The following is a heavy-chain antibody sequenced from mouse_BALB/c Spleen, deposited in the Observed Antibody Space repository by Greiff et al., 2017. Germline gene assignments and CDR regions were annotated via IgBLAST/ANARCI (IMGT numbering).Heavy chain of an antibody. V-gene: IGHV5-17*02. D-gene: IGHD4-1*01. CDR1: GFTFSSFG. J-gene: IGHJ4*01. CDR3: ARGTGPYYYAMDY. CDR2: ISSGSSTI. Sequence: DVKLVESGGGLVQPGGSRKLSCAASGFTFSSFGMHWVRQAPEKGLEWVAYISSGSSTIYYADTVKGRFTISRDNPKNTLFLQMTSLRSEDTAMYYCARGTGPYYYAMDYWGQGTSVTVSS.